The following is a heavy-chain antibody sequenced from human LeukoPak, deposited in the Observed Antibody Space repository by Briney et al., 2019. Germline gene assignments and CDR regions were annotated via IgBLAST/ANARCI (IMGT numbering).Heavy chain of an antibody. J-gene: IGHJ4*02. CDR2: INAGNGYT. V-gene: IGHV1-3*01. CDR1: GYTFSSYA. Sequence: GASVKVSCKASGYTFSSYAIHWVRQAPGQRLEWMGWINAGNGYTEYSQKFQGRVTISGDTSASTANMELSSLRSEDTAVYYCARDRGGASTVYWGQGTLVTVSS. D-gene: IGHD3-16*01. CDR3: ARDRGGASTVY.